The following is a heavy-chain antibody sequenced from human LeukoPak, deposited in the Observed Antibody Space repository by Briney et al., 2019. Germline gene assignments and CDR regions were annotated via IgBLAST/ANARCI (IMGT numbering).Heavy chain of an antibody. CDR1: GLTFRITW. CDR3: TTARNFRFEY. D-gene: IGHD1-7*01. CDR2: MNGEGTTI. J-gene: IGHJ4*02. Sequence: GGSLRLSCAISGLTFRITWTHWVSQAPGKGLMWVSRMNGEGTTIDYAESVKGRFTVSRDYAKNALFLQMNNLRTEDTALYFCTTARNFRFEYWGQGSLVIVSA. V-gene: IGHV3-74*01.